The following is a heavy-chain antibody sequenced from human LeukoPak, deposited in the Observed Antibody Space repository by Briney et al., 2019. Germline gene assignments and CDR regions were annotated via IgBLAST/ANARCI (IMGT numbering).Heavy chain of an antibody. Sequence: GMSLRLSCVASGFPFTRNAMRWVRQAPGKGLEWVAVTSPDGSEQYYADSVRGRFTISRDNSKNTVFLQMNSLTTEDTAVYSCFTGSEFYYDSWGQGTLVTVSS. CDR3: FTGSEFYYDS. CDR2: TSPDGSEQ. CDR1: GFPFTRNA. J-gene: IGHJ4*02. V-gene: IGHV3-30*04. D-gene: IGHD1-14*01.